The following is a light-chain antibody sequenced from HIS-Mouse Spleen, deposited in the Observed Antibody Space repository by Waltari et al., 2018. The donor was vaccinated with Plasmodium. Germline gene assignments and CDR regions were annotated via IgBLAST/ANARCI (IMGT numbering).Light chain of an antibody. J-gene: IGKJ3*01. CDR3: QQYDNLPPLFT. Sequence: DIQMTQSPSSLSASVGDRVTITCQASQDIINDLNWYQQKPGKAPKLLIYDASHLETGVPSRFSGSGSGTDFTFTISSLQPEDIATYYCQQYDNLPPLFTFGPGTKVDIK. CDR2: DAS. CDR1: QDIIND. V-gene: IGKV1-33*01.